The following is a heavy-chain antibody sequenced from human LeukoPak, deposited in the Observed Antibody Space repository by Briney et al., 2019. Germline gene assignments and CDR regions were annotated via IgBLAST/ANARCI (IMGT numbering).Heavy chain of an antibody. Sequence: GSLRLSCTASGFTFGDYAMSWFRQAPGKGLEWVGFIRSKAYGGTTEYAASVKGRFTISRDDSKSIAYLQMNSLKTEDTAVYYCTSGRSDFYPPYFDYWGQGTLVTVSS. J-gene: IGHJ4*02. V-gene: IGHV3-49*03. D-gene: IGHD3-3*01. CDR1: GFTFGDYA. CDR2: IRSKAYGGTT. CDR3: TSGRSDFYPPYFDY.